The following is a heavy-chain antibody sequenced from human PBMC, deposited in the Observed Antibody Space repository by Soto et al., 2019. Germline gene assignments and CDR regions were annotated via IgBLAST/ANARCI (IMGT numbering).Heavy chain of an antibody. J-gene: IGHJ4*02. CDR2: INHRGST. D-gene: IGHD6-25*01. CDR3: ASFSARVDY. V-gene: IGHV4-34*01. Sequence: QVLLQQWGAGLLKPSETLSRTCAVYGGSFSAYYWTWIRQPPGKGLEWIGEINHRGSTNYNPSLKNRVTISVDTSKNHFSLKLSSVTAADTAVYYCASFSARVDYWGQGTLVTVSS. CDR1: GGSFSAYY.